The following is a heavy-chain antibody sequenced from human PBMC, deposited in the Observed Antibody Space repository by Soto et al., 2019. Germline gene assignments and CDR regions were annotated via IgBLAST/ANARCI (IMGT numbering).Heavy chain of an antibody. CDR3: AKDSDYVIDY. CDR2: INLNGGT. D-gene: IGHD4-17*01. J-gene: IGHJ4*02. Sequence: EVQLVESGGVVVQPGESLRLSCAASGFTFDHYTMHWVRQAPGKGLEWVSFINLNGGTSYAGSVKGRFTISRDNKKNFLYLQMNSLRTEDTALYYCAKDSDYVIDYWGQGTLVTVSS. CDR1: GFTFDHYT. V-gene: IGHV3-43*01.